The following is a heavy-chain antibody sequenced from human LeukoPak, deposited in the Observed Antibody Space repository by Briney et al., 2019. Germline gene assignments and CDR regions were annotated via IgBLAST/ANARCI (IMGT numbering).Heavy chain of an antibody. V-gene: IGHV4-61*02. Sequence: PSETLSLTCTVSGGSISSGSYYWSWIRQPAGKGLEWIGRIYTSGGTNYNPSLKSRVTISVDTSKNQFSLKLSSVTAADTAVYYCARETHYDFWSGHPFDYWSQGTLVTVSS. CDR1: GGSISSGSYY. J-gene: IGHJ4*02. D-gene: IGHD3-3*01. CDR3: ARETHYDFWSGHPFDY. CDR2: IYTSGGT.